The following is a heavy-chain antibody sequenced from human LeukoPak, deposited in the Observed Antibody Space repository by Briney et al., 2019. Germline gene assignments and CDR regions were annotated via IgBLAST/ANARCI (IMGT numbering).Heavy chain of an antibody. J-gene: IGHJ5*02. CDR2: MNPNRGNT. D-gene: IGHD3-16*01. V-gene: IGHV1-8*01. CDR1: GYTFTNYD. CDR3: ARGGMITFGAVS. Sequence: ASVKVSCKASGYTFTNYDINWVRQATGQGLEWMGWMNPNRGNTGHAQKFQGRVTMTRNTSISTAYMELSSLRPEDAAVYYCARGGMITFGAVSWGQGTLVTVSS.